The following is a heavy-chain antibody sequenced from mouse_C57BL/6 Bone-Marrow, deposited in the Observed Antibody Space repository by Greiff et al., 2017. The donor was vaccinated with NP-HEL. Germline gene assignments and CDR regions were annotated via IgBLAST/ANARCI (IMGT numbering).Heavy chain of an antibody. CDR2: IDPEDGDT. D-gene: IGHD3-2*02. CDR3: TTGSSGYYFDY. V-gene: IGHV14-1*01. CDR1: CPPSPPSS. J-gene: IGHJ2*01. Sequence: QLQQSGAERGRRGSSVKLSFTCSCPPSPPSSQPFFPPIPSPCLEWIGRIDPEDGDTEYAPKFQGKATMTADTSSNTAYLQLSSLTSEDTAVYYCTTGSSGYYFDYWGQGTTLTVSS.